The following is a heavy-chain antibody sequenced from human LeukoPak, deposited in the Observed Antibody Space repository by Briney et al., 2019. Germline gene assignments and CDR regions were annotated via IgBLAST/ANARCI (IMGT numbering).Heavy chain of an antibody. V-gene: IGHV1-46*03. CDR1: GYTFTSYH. Sequence: ASVKVSCKASGYTFTSYHLHWVRQAPGQGLEWMGIINPSGGSPNYAQKFQGRVTMTRDMSTSTVNMELSSLRSEDTAVYYCARSRGYDSPDPHIYFDYWGQGTLVTVSS. CDR2: INPSGGSP. CDR3: ARSRGYDSPDPHIYFDY. D-gene: IGHD5-12*01. J-gene: IGHJ4*02.